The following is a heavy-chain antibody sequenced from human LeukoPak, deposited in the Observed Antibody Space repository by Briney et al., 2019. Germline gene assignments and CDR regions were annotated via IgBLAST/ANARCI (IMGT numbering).Heavy chain of an antibody. J-gene: IGHJ3*02. V-gene: IGHV4-59*01. CDR1: DGSISSYY. D-gene: IGHD5-18*01. CDR3: ARDGWTAYDVFDI. CDR2: IYYSGST. Sequence: PSETLSLTCSVSDGSISSYYWSWIRQPPGKGLEWIGYIYYSGSTNYNPSLKSRVTISVDTSKNQFSLKLNSVTAADTAVYYCARDGWTAYDVFDIWGQGTMVTVSS.